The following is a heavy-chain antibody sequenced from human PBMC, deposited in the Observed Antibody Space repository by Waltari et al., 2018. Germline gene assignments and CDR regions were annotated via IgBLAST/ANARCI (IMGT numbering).Heavy chain of an antibody. V-gene: IGHV3-23*01. D-gene: IGHD3-22*01. Sequence: EVQLLESGGGLVQPGGSLRLSCAASGFTFSSYAMSWVRQAPGKGLEWSSTISGSGGSTYYADSVKGRFTISRDNSKNTLYLQMNSLRAEDTAVYYCAKGSMIVETIFDYWGQGTLVTVSS. J-gene: IGHJ4*02. CDR2: ISGSGGST. CDR1: GFTFSSYA. CDR3: AKGSMIVETIFDY.